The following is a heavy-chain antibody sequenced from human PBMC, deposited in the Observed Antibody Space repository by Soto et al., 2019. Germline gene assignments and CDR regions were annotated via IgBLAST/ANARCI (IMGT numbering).Heavy chain of an antibody. V-gene: IGHV4-59*08. Sequence: SETLSLTCTVSGGSISSYYWSWIRQPPGKGLEWIGYIYYSGSTNYNPSLKSRVTISVDTSKNQFSLKLSSVTAADTAVYYCARQDYSNYDYYYYYMDVWGKGTTVTVSS. CDR2: IYYSGST. J-gene: IGHJ6*03. CDR3: ARQDYSNYDYYYYYMDV. CDR1: GGSISSYY. D-gene: IGHD4-4*01.